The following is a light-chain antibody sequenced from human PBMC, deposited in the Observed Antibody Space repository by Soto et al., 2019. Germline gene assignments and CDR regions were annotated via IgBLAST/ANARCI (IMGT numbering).Light chain of an antibody. CDR2: ENN. CDR1: TSKIGNNY. Sequence: QSALTQPPSVSAAPGQKVTISCSGSTSKIGNNYVSWYQQLPGTAPKLLIYENNKRPSGIPDRFSGSKSGTSATLGITGLQTGDEADYYCGTWDSSLSGCVFGTGTKVTVL. CDR3: GTWDSSLSGCV. V-gene: IGLV1-51*02. J-gene: IGLJ1*01.